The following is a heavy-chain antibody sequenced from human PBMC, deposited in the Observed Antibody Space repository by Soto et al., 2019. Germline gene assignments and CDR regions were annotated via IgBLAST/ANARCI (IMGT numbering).Heavy chain of an antibody. CDR1: GDGFSNYG. V-gene: IGHV1-18*01. Sequence: ASVKVSCKASGDGFSNYGFSWVRQAPGQGLEWMGWISAYDGQTNYTKKFQSRVTMTTDTSSSTAYMELRSLRSDDTAVYYCARVWYYDSSGYYAFDYWGLGTLVTVSS. J-gene: IGHJ4*02. CDR3: ARVWYYDSSGYYAFDY. CDR2: ISAYDGQT. D-gene: IGHD3-22*01.